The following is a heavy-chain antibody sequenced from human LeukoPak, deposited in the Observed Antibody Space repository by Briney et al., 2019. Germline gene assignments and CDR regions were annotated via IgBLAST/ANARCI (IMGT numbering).Heavy chain of an antibody. CDR3: ARHRGLRFLPDY. D-gene: IGHD3-3*01. J-gene: IGHJ4*02. V-gene: IGHV4-59*08. CDR2: IYYSGST. Sequence: SETLSLTCTVSGGSISIYYWSWIRQPPGKGLEWIGYIYYSGSTNYNPSLKSRVTISVDTSKNQFSLKLSSVTAADTAVYYCARHRGLRFLPDYWGQGTLDTVSS. CDR1: GGSISIYY.